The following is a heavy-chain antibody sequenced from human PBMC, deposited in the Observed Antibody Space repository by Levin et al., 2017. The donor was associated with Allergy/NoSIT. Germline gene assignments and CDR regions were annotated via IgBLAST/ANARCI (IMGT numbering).Heavy chain of an antibody. D-gene: IGHD1-1*01. V-gene: IGHV3-7*01. Sequence: GESLKISCAASGFTFSRYWMSWVRQAPGKGLEWVANIKQDGSEKYYVDSVKGRFTISRDNAKNSLSLEIHSLRAEDTAVYYCASISGINAQYFQHWGQGTLVTVSS. CDR2: IKQDGSEK. CDR1: GFTFSRYW. J-gene: IGHJ1*01. CDR3: ASISGINAQYFQH.